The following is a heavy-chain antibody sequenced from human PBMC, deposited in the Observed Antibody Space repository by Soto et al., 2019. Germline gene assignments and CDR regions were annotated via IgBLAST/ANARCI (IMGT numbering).Heavy chain of an antibody. J-gene: IGHJ4*02. CDR1: GFTVSSTY. CDR2: IFSSGES. V-gene: IGHV3-53*01. CDR3: ARGGIGMVRTFDH. Sequence: GGSLRLSCAASGFTVSSTYMSWVRQAPGKGLEWVSIIFSSGESFYADSVKGRFTISRDSSDNTVYLQMNSLKAEDTAVYYCARGGIGMVRTFDHWGQGTLVTVSS. D-gene: IGHD3-10*01.